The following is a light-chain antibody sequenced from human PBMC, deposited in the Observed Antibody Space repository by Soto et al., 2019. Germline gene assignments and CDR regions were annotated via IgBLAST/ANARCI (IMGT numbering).Light chain of an antibody. CDR1: QSVGSY. Sequence: EIVLTQSPATLSLSPGERATLSCRASQSVGSYLNWYQERPGQAPRLLIYDASNRATGIPARFSGSGSGTDFTLTISSLEPEDFAVYYCQQRANWPPLYTFGQGTKLEIK. J-gene: IGKJ2*01. CDR2: DAS. CDR3: QQRANWPPLYT. V-gene: IGKV3-11*01.